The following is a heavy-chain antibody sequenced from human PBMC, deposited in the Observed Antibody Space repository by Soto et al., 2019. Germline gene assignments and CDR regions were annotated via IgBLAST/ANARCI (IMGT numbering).Heavy chain of an antibody. V-gene: IGHV3-7*01. D-gene: IGHD1-1*01. CDR3: TRDFQGPLDYGMDV. CDR2: VKYDGSHT. J-gene: IGHJ6*02. Sequence: PGGSLRLSCADSGFTFSSYWMSWVRQAPGKGLEWVANVKYDGSHTYYVGSVKGRFTISRDNAKNSLYLQMNSLRAEDTAVYYCTRDFQGPLDYGMDVWGQGTTVTVSS. CDR1: GFTFSSYW.